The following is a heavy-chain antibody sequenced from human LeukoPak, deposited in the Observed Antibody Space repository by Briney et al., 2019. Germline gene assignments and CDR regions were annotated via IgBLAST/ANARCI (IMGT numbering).Heavy chain of an antibody. Sequence: ASVKVSCKASGYTFTGYYMHWVRQAPGQGLEWMGIINPSGGSTSYAQKFQGRVTMTRDTSTSTVYMELSSLRSEDTAVYYCARVYGGNGSRFDPWGQGTLVTVSS. D-gene: IGHD4-23*01. V-gene: IGHV1-46*01. J-gene: IGHJ5*02. CDR1: GYTFTGYY. CDR3: ARVYGGNGSRFDP. CDR2: INPSGGST.